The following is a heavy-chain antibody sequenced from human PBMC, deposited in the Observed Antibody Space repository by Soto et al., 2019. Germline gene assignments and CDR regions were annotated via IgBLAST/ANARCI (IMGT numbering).Heavy chain of an antibody. CDR1: GGTFSSYA. CDR2: IVPLFRTT. CDR3: VRGGYSSTWSNLLDRSGLDV. Sequence: ASVKVSCKTSGGTFSSYAISWVRQAPGQGLEWMGGIVPLFRTTNYAQKFQGRVTITADTSTYTVYMELNGLRSGDTAVYYCVRGGYSSTWSNLLDRSGLDVWGQGTTVTVSS. D-gene: IGHD6-13*01. J-gene: IGHJ6*02. V-gene: IGHV1-69*06.